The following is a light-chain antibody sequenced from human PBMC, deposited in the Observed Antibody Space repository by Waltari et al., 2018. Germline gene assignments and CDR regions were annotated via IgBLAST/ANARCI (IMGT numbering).Light chain of an antibody. Sequence: EIKMTQSPSTLSASVGERVTITCRASQSISTWLAWYQQKPGKAPKLLMYKASNLESGVPSRFSGSGSGTEFTLTISGLQPDDFATYYCQYYNSPGTFGQGTKVEIK. CDR2: KAS. CDR1: QSISTW. J-gene: IGKJ1*01. V-gene: IGKV1-5*03. CDR3: QYYNSPGT.